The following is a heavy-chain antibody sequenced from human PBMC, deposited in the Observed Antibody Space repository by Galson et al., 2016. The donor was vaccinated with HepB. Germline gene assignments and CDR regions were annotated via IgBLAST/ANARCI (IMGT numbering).Heavy chain of an antibody. CDR1: GFTLTSYG. CDR3: TLATRYDAFDT. CDR2: IWFDGSNK. D-gene: IGHD6-6*01. J-gene: IGHJ3*02. V-gene: IGHV3-33*01. Sequence: SLRLSCAASGFTLTSYGMHWVRQAPGKGLEWVAVIWFDGSNKYCADSVKGRFTISRDNSKNTLYLQMNSLRAEDTAVYYCTLATRYDAFDTWGQGTLVTVSS.